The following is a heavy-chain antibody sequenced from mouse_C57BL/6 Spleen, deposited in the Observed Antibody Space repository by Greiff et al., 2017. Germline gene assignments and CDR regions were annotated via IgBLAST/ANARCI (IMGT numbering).Heavy chain of an antibody. CDR3: ATITAVVDFDY. D-gene: IGHD1-1*01. J-gene: IGHJ2*01. V-gene: IGHV1-9*01. Sequence: VQLLQSGAELMKPGASVKLSCTATGFTFTGYWIEWVKQRPGHGLEWIGEILPGSGSINYNEQFKGKATFSADTASNTAYMQLSSLTTEDSAIYYCATITAVVDFDYWGQGTTLTVSS. CDR1: GFTFTGYW. CDR2: ILPGSGSI.